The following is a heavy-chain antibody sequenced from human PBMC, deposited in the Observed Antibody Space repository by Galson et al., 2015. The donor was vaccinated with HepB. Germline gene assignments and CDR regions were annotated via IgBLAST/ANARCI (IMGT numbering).Heavy chain of an antibody. V-gene: IGHV3-15*01. CDR1: GFPVNNAW. Sequence: SLRLSCAASGFPVNNAWMTWVGHAPGMGLEWVGRIKSKTDGETTDYAAPVQGRFTISRDDSKNRLYLQMNSLKPEDTAVYYCTTDVYYSTYWSWLDPWGQGTLVTVSS. CDR3: TTDVYYSTYWSWLDP. J-gene: IGHJ5*02. D-gene: IGHD2-8*02. CDR2: IKSKTDGETT.